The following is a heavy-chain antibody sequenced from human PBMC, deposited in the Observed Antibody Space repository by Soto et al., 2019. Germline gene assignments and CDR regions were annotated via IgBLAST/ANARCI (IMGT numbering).Heavy chain of an antibody. Sequence: QVQLVESGGGVVQPGRSLRLSCAASGFPFSSYGMHLVREAPGKGLEWVAVISYDGSNKYYADSVKGRFTISRDNSASTLYLQMNSLRPEDTALYYCVGGQYYFDYRGQGTLVTVSP. CDR2: ISYDGSNK. CDR1: GFPFSSYG. CDR3: VGGQYYFDY. D-gene: IGHD3-10*01. V-gene: IGHV3-30*03. J-gene: IGHJ4*02.